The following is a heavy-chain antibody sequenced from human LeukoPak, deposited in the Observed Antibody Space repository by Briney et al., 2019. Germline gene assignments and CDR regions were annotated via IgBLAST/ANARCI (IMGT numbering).Heavy chain of an antibody. CDR2: ISSSSSYI. Sequence: GGSLRLSCAASGFTFSSYSMNWVRQAPGKGLEWVSSISSSSSYIYYADSVKGRFTISRDNAKNSLYLQMNSLRAEDTAVYYCARAFLGYCCSTSCYRGRDGYYYYGMDVWGQGTTVTVSS. V-gene: IGHV3-21*01. CDR1: GFTFSSYS. J-gene: IGHJ6*02. D-gene: IGHD2-2*02. CDR3: ARAFLGYCCSTSCYRGRDGYYYYGMDV.